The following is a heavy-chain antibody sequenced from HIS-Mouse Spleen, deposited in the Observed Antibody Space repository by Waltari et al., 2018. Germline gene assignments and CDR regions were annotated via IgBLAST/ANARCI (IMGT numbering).Heavy chain of an antibody. CDR3: AREIPYSSSWYDWYFDL. Sequence: QLQLQESGPGLVKPSETLSLTCTVYGGSISSSSYYWGWIRQPPGKGLEWIGSIYYSGSTNSSPSLKSRVTIPVDTSKKQFALKLSSVTAADTAVYYCAREIPYSSSWYDWYFDLWGRGTLVTVSS. D-gene: IGHD6-13*01. J-gene: IGHJ2*01. V-gene: IGHV4-39*07. CDR2: IYYSGST. CDR1: GGSISSSSYY.